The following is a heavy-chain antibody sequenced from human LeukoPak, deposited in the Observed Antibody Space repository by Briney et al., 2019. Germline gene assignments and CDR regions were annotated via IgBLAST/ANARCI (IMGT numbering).Heavy chain of an antibody. V-gene: IGHV3-7*01. J-gene: IGHJ4*02. D-gene: IGHD3-3*01. CDR2: IKQDGSEK. CDR3: ARDSGDYYDPDFDY. CDR1: GFTFSSYW. Sequence: PGGSLRLSCAASGFTFSSYWMSWVRQAPGKGLEWVANIKQDGSEKYYVDSVKGRFTISRDNAKNSLYLQMNNLRTEDTAVYYCARDSGDYYDPDFDYWGQGTLVTVSS.